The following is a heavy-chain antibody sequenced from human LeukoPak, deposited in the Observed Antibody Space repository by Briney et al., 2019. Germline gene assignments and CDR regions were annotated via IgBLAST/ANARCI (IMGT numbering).Heavy chain of an antibody. Sequence: GGSLRLSCAASGFTFSSYWMNWVRQAPGKGLEWVANINQDGSGKYYVDSVKGRFTISRDNAKDSLYLQMNSLRAEDTAVHYCARGTYYYDSRTSAADIWGQGTMLTVSS. D-gene: IGHD3-22*01. CDR1: GFTFSSYW. V-gene: IGHV3-7*01. CDR2: INQDGSGK. CDR3: ARGTYYYDSRTSAADI. J-gene: IGHJ3*02.